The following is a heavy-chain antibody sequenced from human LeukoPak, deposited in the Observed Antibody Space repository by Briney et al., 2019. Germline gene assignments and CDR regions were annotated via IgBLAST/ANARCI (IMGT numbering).Heavy chain of an antibody. V-gene: IGHV3-9*01. CDR1: GFTFDDYA. D-gene: IGHD5-18*01. Sequence: PGRSLRLSCAAPGFTFDDYAMHWVRQAPGKGLEWVSGISWNSGSIGYADSVKGRFTISRDNAKNSLYLQMNSLRAEDTALYYCAKDKRRYSYGYGDAFDIWGQGTMVTVSS. CDR3: AKDKRRYSYGYGDAFDI. J-gene: IGHJ3*02. CDR2: ISWNSGSI.